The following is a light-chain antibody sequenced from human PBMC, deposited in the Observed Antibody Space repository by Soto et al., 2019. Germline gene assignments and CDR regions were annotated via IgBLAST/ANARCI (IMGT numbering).Light chain of an antibody. Sequence: DIQMTQSPPSLAASVGDRGTITCQARQDLTNYLNWYQQKPGQAPKLLIYDTVTLEEGVPSRFSGGGSGTDFTFTINGLQPEDAAIYSCQQYVNLPYTFGQGTKLEIK. CDR1: QDLTNY. CDR3: QQYVNLPYT. CDR2: DTV. V-gene: IGKV1-33*01. J-gene: IGKJ2*01.